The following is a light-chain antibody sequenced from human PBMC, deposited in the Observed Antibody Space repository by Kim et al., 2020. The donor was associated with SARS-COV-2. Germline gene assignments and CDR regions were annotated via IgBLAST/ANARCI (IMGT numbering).Light chain of an antibody. J-gene: IGLJ2*01. CDR2: AKN. V-gene: IGLV3-19*01. CDR3: NPRDSSDNYVE. CDR1: SLRRYY. Sequence: SSELTQDPAVSVALGQTVRITCQGDSLRRYYASWYQQRPGQAPILVIYAKNNRPSGIPDRFSGSSSGNTASLTIAGAQAEDEADYYCNPRDSSDNYVEFGGGTKLTV.